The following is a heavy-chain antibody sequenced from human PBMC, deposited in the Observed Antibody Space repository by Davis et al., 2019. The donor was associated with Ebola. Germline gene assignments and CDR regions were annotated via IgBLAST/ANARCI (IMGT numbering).Heavy chain of an antibody. Sequence: GGSLRLSCAASGFTFSDYYMTWIRQAPGKGLEWVSTISGSGGSTYYADSVKGRFTISRDNSKNTLCLQMNSLRAEDTAVYYCAKDKGEVAGLSDYWGQGTLVTVSS. CDR3: AKDKGEVAGLSDY. J-gene: IGHJ4*02. V-gene: IGHV3-23*01. CDR2: ISGSGGST. D-gene: IGHD6-19*01. CDR1: GFTFSDYY.